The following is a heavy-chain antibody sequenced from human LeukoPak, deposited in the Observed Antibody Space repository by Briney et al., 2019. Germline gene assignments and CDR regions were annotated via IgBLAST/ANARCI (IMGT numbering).Heavy chain of an antibody. Sequence: SETLSLTCTVSGGSISSGGYYWSWIRQHPGKGLEWIGYIYYSGSTYYNPSLKSRVTISVDTSKNQFSLKLSSVTAADTTVYYCARGLLSGYSSSFDNWFDPWGQGTLVTVSS. CDR3: ARGLLSGYSSSFDNWFDP. CDR2: IYYSGST. V-gene: IGHV4-31*03. J-gene: IGHJ5*02. CDR1: GGSISSGGYY. D-gene: IGHD6-13*01.